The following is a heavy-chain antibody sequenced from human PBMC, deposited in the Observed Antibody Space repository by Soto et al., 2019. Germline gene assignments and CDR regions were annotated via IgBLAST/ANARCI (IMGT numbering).Heavy chain of an antibody. D-gene: IGHD1-26*01. V-gene: IGHV1-2*04. Sequence: QVQLVQSGAEVKQPEASVKVSCKASGYTFTGFHIHWVRQAPGQGLEWMGWINPNGGGRNYAQKFQGWVTMTRDTSISTAYMELSRLKSDDTAVYYCARGSVGPTTDFDYWGQGTLVTVSS. CDR1: GYTFTGFH. CDR2: INPNGGGR. CDR3: ARGSVGPTTDFDY. J-gene: IGHJ4*02.